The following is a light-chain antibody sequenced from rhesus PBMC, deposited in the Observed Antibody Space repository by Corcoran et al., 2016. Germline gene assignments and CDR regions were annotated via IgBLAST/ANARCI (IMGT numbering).Light chain of an antibody. J-gene: IGKJ4*01. CDR2: KAS. Sequence: DIQMTQSPSSLPASVGDTITITCRASQDISGYLDWYTQQPGKAPKTPIHKASTVQSGVPSRFSGSGSGTDFTLTVSSLQPEDFATYYCQQHDSYPLTFGGGTNVEIK. CDR3: QQHDSYPLT. CDR1: QDISGY. V-gene: IGKV1-25*01.